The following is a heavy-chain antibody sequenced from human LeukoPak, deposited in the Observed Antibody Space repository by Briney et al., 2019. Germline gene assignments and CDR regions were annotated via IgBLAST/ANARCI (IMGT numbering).Heavy chain of an antibody. CDR2: ISGSGGST. J-gene: IGHJ4*02. Sequence: PGGSLRLSCAASGFTFSTYAMTWVRQAPGKGLEWVSAISGSGGSTLYADSVKGRFTISRDNSKNTLYLQMNSLRAEDTAVFYCAKLVASGTQYWGQGTLVTVSS. V-gene: IGHV3-23*01. CDR1: GFTFSTYA. D-gene: IGHD6-13*01. CDR3: AKLVASGTQY.